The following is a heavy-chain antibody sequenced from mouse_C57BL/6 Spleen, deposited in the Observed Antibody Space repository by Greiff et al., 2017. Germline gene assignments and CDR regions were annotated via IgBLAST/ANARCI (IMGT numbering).Heavy chain of an antibody. CDR1: GYTFTDYY. Sequence: VQLQQSGPELVKPGASVKISCKASGYTFTDYYMNWVKQSHGKSLEWIGDINPNHGGTSYNQKFKCKATLTVDKSSSTASMELRSLTSEDASVYYCARYSYAMDYWGQGTSVTVSS. J-gene: IGHJ4*01. CDR2: INPNHGGT. V-gene: IGHV1-26*01. CDR3: ARYSYAMDY.